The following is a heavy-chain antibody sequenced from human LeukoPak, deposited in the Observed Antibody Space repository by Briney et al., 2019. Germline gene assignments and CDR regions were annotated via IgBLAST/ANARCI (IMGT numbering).Heavy chain of an antibody. CDR1: GFTLSYYT. CDR3: ARRDYYYYMDV. J-gene: IGHJ6*03. Sequence: GGSLRLSCAASGFTLSYYTMNWVRQAPGKGLEWVSSISSSSSYIYYADSMKGRFTVSRDNSKNTLYLQMNSLRAEDTAVYYCARRDYYYYMDVWGKGTTVTISS. V-gene: IGHV3-21*04. CDR2: ISSSSSYI.